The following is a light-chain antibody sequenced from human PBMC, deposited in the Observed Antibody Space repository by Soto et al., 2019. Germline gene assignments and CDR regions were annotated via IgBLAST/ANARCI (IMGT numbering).Light chain of an antibody. CDR2: GAS. CDR3: QQIYRSPYT. J-gene: IGKJ2*01. V-gene: IGKV1-39*01. Sequence: IQLTQSPSSLSASVGDRVTVTCRASQNINIYLNWYQQKPGKAPTLLIYGASSLQSGVPSRFSGGGSRTDFTLTISSLLAEDSATYYCQQIYRSPYTFGQGTKLEI. CDR1: QNINIY.